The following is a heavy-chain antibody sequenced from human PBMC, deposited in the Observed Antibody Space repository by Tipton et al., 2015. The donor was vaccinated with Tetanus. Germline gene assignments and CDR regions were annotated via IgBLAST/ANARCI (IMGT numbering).Heavy chain of an antibody. Sequence: TLSLTCTVSGGSVSSGSYYWSWIRQPPGKGLEWIAYILHSGSTNYSPSLKSRVAISMDTSKNQISLKLSSVTAADTAVYYCARRSYCSSSRCFDAFDLWGQGTMVTVSS. V-gene: IGHV4-61*01. D-gene: IGHD2-2*01. CDR3: ARRSYCSSSRCFDAFDL. CDR2: ILHSGST. J-gene: IGHJ3*01. CDR1: GGSVSSGSYY.